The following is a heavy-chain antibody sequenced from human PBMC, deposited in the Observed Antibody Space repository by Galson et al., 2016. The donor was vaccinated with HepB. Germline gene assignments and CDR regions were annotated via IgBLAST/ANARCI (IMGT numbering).Heavy chain of an antibody. Sequence: SLRLSCAASGFIFSSYGMHWVRQAPGKGLEWVAVIWYDGSNKYYADSVKGRLTISSDNSKNTLYLQMNNLRVEDTAVYYCARNHGMVTKYYFDYWGQGALVTVSS. CDR1: GFIFSSYG. CDR3: ARNHGMVTKYYFDY. V-gene: IGHV3-33*01. J-gene: IGHJ4*02. D-gene: IGHD3-3*01. CDR2: IWYDGSNK.